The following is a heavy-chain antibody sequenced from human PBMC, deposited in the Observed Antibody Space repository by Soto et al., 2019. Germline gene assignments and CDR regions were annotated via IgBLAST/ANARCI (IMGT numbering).Heavy chain of an antibody. Sequence: QITLNESGPTVVRPTEPLTLTCRFSGFSLTTSGVGVGWIRQSPGKPPEWLALIYWDDDKRYSASLKSRLTITKDNSKNQVVLTVSDLDPTDTATYYCAHRVLRTVFGLVTTTAIYFDFWGQGTPVAVSS. D-gene: IGHD3-3*01. CDR3: AHRVLRTVFGLVTTTAIYFDF. J-gene: IGHJ4*02. V-gene: IGHV2-5*02. CDR1: GFSLTTSGVG. CDR2: IYWDDDK.